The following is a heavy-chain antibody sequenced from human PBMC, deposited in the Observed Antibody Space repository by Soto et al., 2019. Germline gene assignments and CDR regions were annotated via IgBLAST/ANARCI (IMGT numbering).Heavy chain of an antibody. CDR2: SIPIFGTA. J-gene: IGHJ4*02. V-gene: IGHV1-69*12. CDR3: ASARRGYYDSSGPPIGY. D-gene: IGHD3-22*01. CDR1: GGTFSSYX. Sequence: QVQLVQSGAEVKKPGSSXXVXXXASGGTFSSYXISWXRXAPGQGLEWMGGSIPIFGTANYAQKFQGRVTITADESTSKAYMELSSRSSEDTAVYYCASARRGYYDSSGPPIGYWGQGTLVTVSS.